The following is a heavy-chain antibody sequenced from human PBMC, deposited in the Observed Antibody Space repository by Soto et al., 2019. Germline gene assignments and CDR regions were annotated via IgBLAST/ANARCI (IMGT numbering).Heavy chain of an antibody. J-gene: IGHJ4*02. D-gene: IGHD3-22*01. V-gene: IGHV3-13*01. CDR3: ARGGAYYYDSSGYYSTSFDY. CDR1: GFTFSSYD. CDR2: IGTAGDT. Sequence: EVPLVESGGGLVQPGGSLRLSCAASGFTFSSYDMHWVRQATGKGLEWVSAIGTAGDTYYPGSVKGRFTISRENAKNTLYLQMNSLRAGDTDVYYCARGGAYYYDSSGYYSTSFDYWGQGTLVTVSS.